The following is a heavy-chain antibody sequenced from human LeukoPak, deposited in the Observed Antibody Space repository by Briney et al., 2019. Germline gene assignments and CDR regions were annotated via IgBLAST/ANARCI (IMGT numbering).Heavy chain of an antibody. Sequence: PGRSLRLSCAASGFTFSSYGMHWVRQAPGKGLEWGAVISYDGGNKYYADSVKGRFTISRDNSKNTLYLQMNSLRAEDTAVYYCAKGPPGGGYRRTTRGTDAFDIWGQGTMVTVSS. J-gene: IGHJ3*02. D-gene: IGHD3-22*01. CDR1: GFTFSSYG. CDR2: ISYDGGNK. CDR3: AKGPPGGGYRRTTRGTDAFDI. V-gene: IGHV3-30*18.